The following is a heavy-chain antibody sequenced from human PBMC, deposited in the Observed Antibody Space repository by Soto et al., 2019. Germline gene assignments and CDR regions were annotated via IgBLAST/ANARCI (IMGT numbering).Heavy chain of an antibody. D-gene: IGHD1-1*01. Sequence: PGGSLRLSCGASGFTFTNYAVAWIRQAPGKGLAWVSSTTSSGDVTYYADSVKGRSTVSRDNSKYTLYLQMNSLRAEDTATYYCAKYSTTGASRLFDYWGQGTLVTVSS. CDR3: AKYSTTGASRLFDY. J-gene: IGHJ4*02. CDR2: TTSSGDVT. CDR1: GFTFTNYA. V-gene: IGHV3-23*01.